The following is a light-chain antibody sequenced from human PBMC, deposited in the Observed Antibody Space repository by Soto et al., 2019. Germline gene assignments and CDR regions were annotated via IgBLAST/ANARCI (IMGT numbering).Light chain of an antibody. CDR3: SSYAGTNTPYV. CDR2: EVS. CDR1: SSDVGGYYY. J-gene: IGLJ1*01. V-gene: IGLV2-8*01. Sequence: QSALTQPPSASGSPGQSVTISCTGTSSDVGGYYYVSWYQQHPGKAPKLMIYEVSKRPSGVPDRFSGSKSGNTASLTVSGLQAEDEADYYCSSYAGTNTPYVFGTVTKLTVL.